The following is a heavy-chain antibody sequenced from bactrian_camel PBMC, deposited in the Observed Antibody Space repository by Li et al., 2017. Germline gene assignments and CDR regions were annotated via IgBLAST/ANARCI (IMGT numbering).Heavy chain of an antibody. J-gene: IGHJ4*01. CDR2: ITRGDVTR. CDR3: AEGRGSRGEHCYSLNY. CDR1: PFTYGRNY. V-gene: IGHV3S40*01. Sequence: VQLVESGGGSVQAGGSLRLSCACSPFTYGRNYMGWFRQAPGKEREAVAIITRGDVTRYIADSVKGRFTISRDNGKSTVYLQMTSLKPEDTAMYYCAEGRGSRGEHCYSLNYWGQGTQVTVS. D-gene: IGHD6*01.